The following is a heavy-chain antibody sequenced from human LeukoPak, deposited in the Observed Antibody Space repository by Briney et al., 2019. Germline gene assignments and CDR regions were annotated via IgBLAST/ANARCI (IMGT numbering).Heavy chain of an antibody. CDR2: IYYGGNT. V-gene: IGHV4-39*01. J-gene: IGHJ3*02. Sequence: SETLSLTCTVSGGSISSSSYYWGWIRQPPGKGLEWIGSIYYGGNTYYNPSVKSRVTISVDTSKNQFSLKLSSVTAADTAVYYCARHDSSGPYNAFDIWGQGTMVTVSS. D-gene: IGHD3-22*01. CDR1: GGSISSSSYY. CDR3: ARHDSSGPYNAFDI.